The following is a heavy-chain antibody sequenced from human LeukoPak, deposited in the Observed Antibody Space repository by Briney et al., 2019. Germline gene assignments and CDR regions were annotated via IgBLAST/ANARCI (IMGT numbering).Heavy chain of an antibody. D-gene: IGHD5-18*01. V-gene: IGHV3-23*01. CDR1: GFTFSSYA. J-gene: IGHJ4*02. CDR2: ISGSGGST. Sequence: GGSLRLSCAASGFTFSSYAMSWVRQAPGKGLEWVSAISGSGGSTYYADSVKGRFTISRGNSKNTLYLQMNSLRAEDTAVYYCAKDHRIQLWSYFDYWGQGTLVTVSS. CDR3: AKDHRIQLWSYFDY.